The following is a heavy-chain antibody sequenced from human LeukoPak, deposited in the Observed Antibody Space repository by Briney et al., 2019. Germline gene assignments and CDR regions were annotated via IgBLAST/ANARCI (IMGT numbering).Heavy chain of an antibody. D-gene: IGHD3-10*01. Sequence: SETLSLTCSVSGDSATSSYLSWIRRPPGKGLEWIGYISYTADSNYNPSLKSRVTISTDTSKNQFSLKLSSVTATDTAVYYCATSSHSGSYRAHWGQGTLVTVSS. CDR2: ISYTADS. CDR3: ATSSHSGSYRAH. V-gene: IGHV4-59*08. J-gene: IGHJ4*02. CDR1: GDSATSSY.